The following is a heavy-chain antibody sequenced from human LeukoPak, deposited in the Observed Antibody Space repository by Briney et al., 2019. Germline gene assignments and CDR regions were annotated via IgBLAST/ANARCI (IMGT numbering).Heavy chain of an antibody. V-gene: IGHV3-21*01. D-gene: IGHD1-1*01. CDR2: ISSSSTYI. CDR1: GFTFSSYA. Sequence: GGSLRLSCAASGFTFSSYAMTWVRQAPGKGLEWVSSISSSSTYIYYADSVKGRFTISRDNAKNSLYLQMNSLRAEDTAVYYCARLLLAGTYYYMDVWGKGTTVTVSS. CDR3: ARLLLAGTYYYMDV. J-gene: IGHJ6*03.